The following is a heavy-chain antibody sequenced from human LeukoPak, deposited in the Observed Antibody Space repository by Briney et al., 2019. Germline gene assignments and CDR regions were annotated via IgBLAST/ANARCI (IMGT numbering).Heavy chain of an antibody. CDR2: INWNGVGT. V-gene: IGHV3-20*04. Sequence: GGSLRLSCAASGFSFGDFGMSWVRQAPGKGLEWVSGINWNGVGTSYIDSVKGRFTVSRDNAKNSQYLQMNSLRGEDTALYFCARGRYDISTVHRFFYYGMDVWGQGTPVTVSS. D-gene: IGHD3-22*01. CDR3: ARGRYDISTVHRFFYYGMDV. CDR1: GFSFGDFG. J-gene: IGHJ6*02.